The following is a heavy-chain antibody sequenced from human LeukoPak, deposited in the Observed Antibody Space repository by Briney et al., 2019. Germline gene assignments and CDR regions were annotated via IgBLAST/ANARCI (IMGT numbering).Heavy chain of an antibody. CDR3: AREKTYSYGFDY. V-gene: IGHV3-21*01. CDR2: ISSSSSYI. CDR1: GFTFSSYT. D-gene: IGHD5-18*01. Sequence: GGSLRLSCAASGFTFSSYTMNWVRQAPGKGLEWVSSISSSSSYIYYADSVKGRFTISRGNAKNSLYLQMNSLRADDTAVYYCAREKTYSYGFDYWGQGTLVTVSS. J-gene: IGHJ4*02.